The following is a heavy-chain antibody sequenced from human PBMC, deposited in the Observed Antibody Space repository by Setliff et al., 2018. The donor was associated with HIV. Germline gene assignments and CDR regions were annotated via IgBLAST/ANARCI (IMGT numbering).Heavy chain of an antibody. D-gene: IGHD3-10*02. CDR2: IYNSGST. CDR1: GGSTSSYY. CDR3: ARHGFNMLMGTDFFDL. J-gene: IGHJ3*01. V-gene: IGHV4-59*08. Sequence: KPSETLSLTCTVSGGSTSSYYWSWIRQPPGKGLEWIGYIYNSGSTNYNPSLKSRVTISVDTSKNQFSLKLSSVTAADTAVYYCARHGFNMLMGTDFFDLWGPGTMVTVSS.